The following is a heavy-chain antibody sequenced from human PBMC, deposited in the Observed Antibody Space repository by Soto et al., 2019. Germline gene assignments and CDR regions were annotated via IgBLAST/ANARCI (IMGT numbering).Heavy chain of an antibody. D-gene: IGHD3-22*01. J-gene: IGHJ3*02. V-gene: IGHV4-30-4*01. CDR1: GGSISSGDYY. Sequence: PSETLSLTCTVSGGSISSGDYYWSWIRQPPGKGLEWIGYIYYSGSTYYNPSLESRVTISVDTSKNQFSLKLSSVTAADTAVYYCARGFRLYYYDSSGNDAFDIWGQGTMVTVSS. CDR3: ARGFRLYYYDSSGNDAFDI. CDR2: IYYSGST.